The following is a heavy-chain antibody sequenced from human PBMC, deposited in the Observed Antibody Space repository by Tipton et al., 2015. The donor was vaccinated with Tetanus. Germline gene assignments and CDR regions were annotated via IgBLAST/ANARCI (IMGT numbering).Heavy chain of an antibody. J-gene: IGHJ3*01. CDR1: GGSVSSGSYY. Sequence: GLVKPSETLSLTCTVSGGSVSSGSYYWSWIRQPPGKGLEWIGYIYYSGSTNYNPSLKSRVTISVDTARNQFSLKLTSVSAADTALYYCARGPAFCGDDCPSRGGVFDVWSPGTLITVSS. D-gene: IGHD2-21*02. CDR2: IYYSGST. CDR3: ARGPAFCGDDCPSRGGVFDV. V-gene: IGHV4-61*01.